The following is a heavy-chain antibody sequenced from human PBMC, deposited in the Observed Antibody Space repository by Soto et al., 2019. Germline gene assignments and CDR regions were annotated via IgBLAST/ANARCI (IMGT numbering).Heavy chain of an antibody. D-gene: IGHD2-2*01. J-gene: IGHJ5*02. V-gene: IGHV1-3*04. CDR1: GYTFTDYA. CDR3: ARSREPVIVVVPAAIAWFDL. Sequence: ASVKVSCKASGYTFTDYAIHWVRQAPGQSLEWMGWVNTGNGNTNCSQEIQGRVTLTRDTSTSTAYMELRTLRSDDTAVYYCARSREPVIVVVPAAIAWFDLWGQGTLVTVSS. CDR2: VNTGNGNT.